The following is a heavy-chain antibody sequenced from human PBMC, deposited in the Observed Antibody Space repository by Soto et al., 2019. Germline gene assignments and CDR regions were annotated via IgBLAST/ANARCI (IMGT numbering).Heavy chain of an antibody. D-gene: IGHD4-17*01. CDR2: IIPILGIA. J-gene: IGHJ1*01. CDR3: ARQFTVTRKGRYFQH. CDR1: GGTFSSYT. V-gene: IGHV1-69*02. Sequence: QVQLVQSGAEVKKPGSSVKVSCKASGGTFSSYTISWVRQAPGQGLEWMGRIIPILGIANYAQKFQGRVTITADKSTSTAYMELSSLRSEDTAVYYCARQFTVTRKGRYFQHWGQGTLVTVSS.